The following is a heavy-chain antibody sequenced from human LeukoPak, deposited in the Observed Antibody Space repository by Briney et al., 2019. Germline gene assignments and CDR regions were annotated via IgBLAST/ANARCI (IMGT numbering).Heavy chain of an antibody. CDR1: GYSFTSYW. J-gene: IGHJ6*02. CDR3: AREPPGYCSSTSCSPSYGMDV. V-gene: IGHV5-51*01. Sequence: GESLKISCKGSGYSFTSYWIGWVRQMPGKGLEWMGIIYPGDSDTRCSPSFQGQVTISADKSISTAYLQWSSLKASDTAMYYCAREPPGYCSSTSCSPSYGMDVWGQGTTVTVSS. CDR2: IYPGDSDT. D-gene: IGHD2-2*01.